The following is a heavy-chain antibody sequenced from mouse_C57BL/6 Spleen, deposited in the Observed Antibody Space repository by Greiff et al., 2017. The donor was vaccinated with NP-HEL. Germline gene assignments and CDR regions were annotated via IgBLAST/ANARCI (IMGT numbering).Heavy chain of an antibody. V-gene: IGHV1-64*01. CDR2: IHPNSGST. D-gene: IGHD2-1*01. CDR1: GYTFTSYW. CDR3: ARAGNYVAWFAY. J-gene: IGHJ3*01. Sequence: VQLQQPGAELVKPGASVKLSCKASGYTFTSYWMHWVKQRPGQGLEWIGMIHPNSGSTNYNEKFKSKATLTVDKSSSTAYRQLSSLTSEDSAVYYCARAGNYVAWFAYWGQGTLVTVSA.